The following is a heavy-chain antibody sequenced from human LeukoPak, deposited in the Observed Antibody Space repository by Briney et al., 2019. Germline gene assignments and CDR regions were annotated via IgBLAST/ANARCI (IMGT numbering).Heavy chain of an antibody. D-gene: IGHD6-19*01. CDR1: GYTFTSYD. V-gene: IGHV1-8*01. CDR2: MNPNSGNT. Sequence: ASVKVSCKASGYTFTSYDINWVRQATGQGLEWMGWMNPNSGNTGYAQKFQGRVTMTRNTSISTAYMELSSLRSEDTAVSYCARTYRGISVAGTNYYYYMDVWGKRTTVTVAS. CDR3: ARTYRGISVAGTNYYYYMDV. J-gene: IGHJ6*03.